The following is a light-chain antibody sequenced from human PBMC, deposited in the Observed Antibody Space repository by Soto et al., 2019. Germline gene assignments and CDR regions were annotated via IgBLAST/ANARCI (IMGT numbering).Light chain of an antibody. CDR3: QQSYSTPRT. V-gene: IGKV1-39*01. J-gene: IGKJ1*01. Sequence: IEIAQTPTLLTASVQGRVTMTNRASQSISSYLNWYQQKPGKAPKLLIYAASSLQSGVPSRFSGSGSGTDFTLTISSLQPEDFATYYCQQSYSTPRTFGQGTKVDIK. CDR2: AAS. CDR1: QSISSY.